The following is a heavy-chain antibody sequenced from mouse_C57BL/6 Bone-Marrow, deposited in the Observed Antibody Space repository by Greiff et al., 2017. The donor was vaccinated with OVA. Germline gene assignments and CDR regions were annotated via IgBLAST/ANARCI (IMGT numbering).Heavy chain of an antibody. J-gene: IGHJ3*01. CDR2: IDPENGDT. D-gene: IGHD3-2*02. CDR3: TTLDSSGPYACAY. Sequence: EVQLQQSGAELVRPGASVKLSCTASGFNIKDDYMHWVKQRPEQGLEWIGWIDPENGDTEYASKFQGKATITADTSSNTAYMQLSSLTSEAAAVDDCTTLDSSGPYACAYWGQGTLVTVSA. V-gene: IGHV14-4*01. CDR1: GFNIKDDY.